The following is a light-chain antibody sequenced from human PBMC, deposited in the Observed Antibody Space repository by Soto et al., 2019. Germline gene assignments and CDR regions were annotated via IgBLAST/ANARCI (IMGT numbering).Light chain of an antibody. CDR3: QQSYSTPYT. CDR2: AAS. V-gene: IGKV1-39*01. CDR1: QSISSY. Sequence: DIRMTQSPSSLSASVGDRVTITCRASQSISSYLNWYQQKPGTAPKLLIYAASSLQSGVPSRFSGSGSGTDVTLTISSLQPEDFATYHCQQSYSTPYTFGQGTKLEIK. J-gene: IGKJ2*01.